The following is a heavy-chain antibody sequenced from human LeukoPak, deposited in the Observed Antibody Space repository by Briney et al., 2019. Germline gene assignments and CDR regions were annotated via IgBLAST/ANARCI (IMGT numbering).Heavy chain of an antibody. Sequence: SGGSLRLSCAASGFTFSSYNMHWVRQAPGKGLEWVSGISWNSGSIGYADSVKGRFTISRDNAKNSLYLQMNSLRAEDTALYYCAKDSHYYGSGSPLDYWGQGTLVTVSS. CDR1: GFTFSSYN. CDR3: AKDSHYYGSGSPLDY. J-gene: IGHJ4*02. CDR2: ISWNSGSI. D-gene: IGHD3-10*01. V-gene: IGHV3-9*01.